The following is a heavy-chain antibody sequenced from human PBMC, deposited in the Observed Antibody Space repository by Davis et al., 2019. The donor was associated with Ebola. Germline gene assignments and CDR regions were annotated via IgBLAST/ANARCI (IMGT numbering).Heavy chain of an antibody. J-gene: IGHJ4*02. CDR3: ARMGKSYYDSLWDY. Sequence: PGGSLRLSCQASGYSFTSYWIVWVRQMPGKGLECMGIIFPGDSDTRYSPSFQGQVTISADKSISTAYLQWSSLKASDTAMYYCARMGKSYYDSLWDYWGQGTLVTVSS. CDR1: GYSFTSYW. V-gene: IGHV5-51*01. CDR2: IFPGDSDT. D-gene: IGHD3-10*01.